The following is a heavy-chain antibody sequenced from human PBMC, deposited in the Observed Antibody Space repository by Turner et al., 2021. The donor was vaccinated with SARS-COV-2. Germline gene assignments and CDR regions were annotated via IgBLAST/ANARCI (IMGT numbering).Heavy chain of an antibody. CDR3: ARLMDTAMDYYGMDV. D-gene: IGHD5-18*01. Sequence: QLQLQESGPALEKPSETLSLTCTVSGRSINSSSYYWGWNRQPPGKGLEWIGSIYYSGITYYNPSLMSRVTISVDTSKNQFSLKLSSVTAADTAVYYCARLMDTAMDYYGMDVWGQGTTVTVSS. J-gene: IGHJ6*02. V-gene: IGHV4-39*01. CDR2: IYYSGIT. CDR1: GRSINSSSYY.